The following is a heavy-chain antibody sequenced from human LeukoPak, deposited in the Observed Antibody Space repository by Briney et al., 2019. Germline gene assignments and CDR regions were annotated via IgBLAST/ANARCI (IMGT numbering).Heavy chain of an antibody. V-gene: IGHV3-23*01. CDR3: AKVMTRTMVRGVPPSDY. J-gene: IGHJ4*02. Sequence: PGGSLRLSCAASGFTFSSYAMSWVRQAPGKGLEWVSAISGSGGSTYYADSVKGRFTISRDNSKNTLYLQMNSLRVEDTAVYYCAKVMTRTMVRGVPPSDYRGQGTLVTVSS. D-gene: IGHD3-10*01. CDR1: GFTFSSYA. CDR2: ISGSGGST.